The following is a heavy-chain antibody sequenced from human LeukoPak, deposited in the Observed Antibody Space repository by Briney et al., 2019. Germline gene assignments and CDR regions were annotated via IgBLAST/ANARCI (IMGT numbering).Heavy chain of an antibody. CDR3: AKDVVYYDSSGYYAGGYFQH. CDR1: GFTFSSYG. CDR2: IRYDGSNK. V-gene: IGHV3-30*02. J-gene: IGHJ1*01. D-gene: IGHD3-22*01. Sequence: GGSLRLSCAASGFTFSSYGMHWVRQAPGKGLEWVTFIRYDGSNKYYADSVKGRLTISRDNSKNTLYLQMNSLRVEDTAVYYCAKDVVYYDSSGYYAGGYFQHWGQGTLVTVSS.